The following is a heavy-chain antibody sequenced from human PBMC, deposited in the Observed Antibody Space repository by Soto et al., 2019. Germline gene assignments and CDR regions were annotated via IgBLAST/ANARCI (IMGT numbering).Heavy chain of an antibody. CDR1: GGSFSGYS. J-gene: IGHJ4*02. CDR3: ARDKITGLFDY. CDR2: INHSGST. V-gene: IGHV4-34*01. Sequence: SETLSLTCAVYGGSFSGYSWSWIRQPPGTGLEWIGEINHSGSTNYNPSLKSRVTISVDTSKNQFSLKLTSVTAADTAVYYCARDKITGLFDYWGQGTLVTVSS. D-gene: IGHD2-8*02.